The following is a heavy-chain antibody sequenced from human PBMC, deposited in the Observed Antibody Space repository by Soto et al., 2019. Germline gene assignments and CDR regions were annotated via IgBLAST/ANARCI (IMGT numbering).Heavy chain of an antibody. Sequence: QVQLVQSRGEVKKPGASVKVSCKTSGYSFTTYGISWVRQAPGQGLEWMGWISGYNGNTNYAQNLQGRVTMTTDTSTSTAYMELRRLRSDDTAVYYCAREGPAPYYYYGMDVWRQGSTVTVSS. CDR2: ISGYNGNT. CDR1: GYSFTTYG. CDR3: AREGPAPYYYYGMDV. V-gene: IGHV1-18*01. J-gene: IGHJ6*02.